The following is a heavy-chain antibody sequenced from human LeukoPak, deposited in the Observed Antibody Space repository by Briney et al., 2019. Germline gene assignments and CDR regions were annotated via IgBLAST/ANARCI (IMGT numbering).Heavy chain of an antibody. CDR2: IYHSGST. CDR1: GGSISSSNW. CDR3: ARVGGSGWYRSYYFDY. D-gene: IGHD6-19*01. V-gene: IGHV4-4*02. Sequence: SGTLSLTCAVSGGSISSSNWWSWVRQPPGKGLEWIGEIYHSGSTNYNPSLESRVTISVDKSKNQFSLKLSSVTAADTAVYYCARVGGSGWYRSYYFDYWGQGTLVTVSS. J-gene: IGHJ4*02.